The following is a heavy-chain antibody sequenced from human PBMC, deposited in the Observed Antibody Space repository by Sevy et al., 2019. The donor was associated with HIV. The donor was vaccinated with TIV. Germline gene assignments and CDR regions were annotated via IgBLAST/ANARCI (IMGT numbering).Heavy chain of an antibody. J-gene: IGHJ4*02. Sequence: SETLSLTCAISGDSVSSNSAAWNWIRQSPSRGLEWLGRTYYRSQWYNDYAVSVKSRITINPDTSKNQFDLQLNSVTPEVTAVCDCARALECSSWSGGYYFDYWGQGTLVTVSS. D-gene: IGHD6-13*01. CDR2: TYYRSQWYN. V-gene: IGHV6-1*01. CDR3: ARALECSSWSGGYYFDY. CDR1: GDSVSSNSAA.